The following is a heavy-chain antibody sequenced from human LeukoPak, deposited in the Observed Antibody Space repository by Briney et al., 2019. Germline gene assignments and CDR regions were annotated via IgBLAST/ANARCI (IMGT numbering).Heavy chain of an antibody. V-gene: IGHV3-23*01. Sequence: GGSLRLSCVASGFTFSNYAMSWVRQAPGKGLEWVSTFGGSGGSTYYADSVKGRFTISRDTSKSTLYLQMNSLRTEDTALYFCTKTRGPGAFHPESWGQRTLVIVSS. CDR1: GFTFSNYA. CDR2: FGGSGGST. J-gene: IGHJ5*02. CDR3: TKTRGPGAFHPES. D-gene: IGHD2/OR15-2a*01.